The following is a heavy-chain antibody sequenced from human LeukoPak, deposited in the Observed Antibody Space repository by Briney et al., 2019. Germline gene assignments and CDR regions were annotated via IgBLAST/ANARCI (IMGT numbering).Heavy chain of an antibody. CDR3: ARTTTDTGEFDY. V-gene: IGHV3-21*01. Sequence: GGSLRLSCAASGFTFSSYSMNWVRQAPGKGLECVSSISSSSSSIYYADSVKGRFTISRDDAKNSLYLQMNSLRAEDTAVYYCARTTTDTGEFDYWGQGTLVTVSS. J-gene: IGHJ4*02. CDR1: GFTFSSYS. CDR2: ISSSSSSI. D-gene: IGHD1-1*01.